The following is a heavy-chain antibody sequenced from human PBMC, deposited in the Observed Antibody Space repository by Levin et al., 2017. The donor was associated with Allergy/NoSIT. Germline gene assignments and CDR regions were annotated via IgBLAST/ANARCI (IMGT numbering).Heavy chain of an antibody. J-gene: IGHJ3*02. CDR3: AIGETYCPGGSCYPVYDAFYI. D-gene: IGHD2-15*01. V-gene: IGHV4-39*02. Sequence: TSETLSLTCTVSGGSISDNAYYWGWIRQPPGKGLEWIGSVYYSGSTYYNPSLKSRVTMSLDTSKNDFSLKLRSVTAADTAVYYCAIGETYCPGGSCYPVYDAFYIWGQGTMVIVSS. CDR2: VYYSGST. CDR1: GGSISDNAYY.